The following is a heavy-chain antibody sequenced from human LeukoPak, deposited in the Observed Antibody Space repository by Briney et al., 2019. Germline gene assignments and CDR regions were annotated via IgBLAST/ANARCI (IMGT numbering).Heavy chain of an antibody. Sequence: ASVKVSCKASGYTFTSYAMNWVRQAPGQGLEWMGWIHTHTGNPTYVQGFTGRFVFSLDTSVSTAYLQISSLKAEDTAIYYCAREEASGLHYWGQGTLVTVSS. CDR2: IHTHTGNP. J-gene: IGHJ4*02. CDR3: AREEASGLHY. CDR1: GYTFTSYA. V-gene: IGHV7-4-1*02. D-gene: IGHD1-26*01.